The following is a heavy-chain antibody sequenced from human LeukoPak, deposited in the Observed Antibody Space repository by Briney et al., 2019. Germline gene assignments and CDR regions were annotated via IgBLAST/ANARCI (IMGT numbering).Heavy chain of an antibody. CDR3: ARAHTSSWMHYFYHNGIDV. Sequence: GGSLRLSCAASGFTVSNNYMNWVRQAPGKGLEWVSIIYGGGNTYYADSVKGRFTISRDNSKNTLNLQMNSLRIEDTGVYYCARAHTSSWMHYFYHNGIDVCGQGTRVIVSS. V-gene: IGHV3-66*02. CDR2: IYGGGNT. J-gene: IGHJ6*02. D-gene: IGHD6-13*01. CDR1: GFTVSNNY.